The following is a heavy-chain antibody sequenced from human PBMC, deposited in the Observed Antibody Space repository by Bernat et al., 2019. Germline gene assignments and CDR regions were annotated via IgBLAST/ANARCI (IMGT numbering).Heavy chain of an antibody. J-gene: IGHJ5*02. D-gene: IGHD3-10*01. Sequence: EVQLLESGGGLVQPGGSLRLSCAASGFTFSSYAMSWVRQAPGKGLEWVSAISGSGGSTYYADSVKGRFNIYRDNSKNTLYLQMNSLRAEDTAVYYCAKVGYYGSGSYYNQRNWFDPWGQGTLVTVSS. CDR3: AKVGYYGSGSYYNQRNWFDP. CDR1: GFTFSSYA. V-gene: IGHV3-23*01. CDR2: ISGSGGST.